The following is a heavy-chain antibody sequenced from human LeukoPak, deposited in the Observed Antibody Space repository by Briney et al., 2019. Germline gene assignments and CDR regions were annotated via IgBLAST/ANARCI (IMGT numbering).Heavy chain of an antibody. J-gene: IGHJ4*02. V-gene: IGHV3-33*01. CDR1: GFTFRNYG. CDR3: ARRIVGATFMDY. Sequence: GGSLRLSCAASGFTFRNYGMHWVRQAPGKGLEWVAVIWYDGSNEYYADTVKGRFTISRGNSKNTLYLQMNSLGAEDTAVYYCARRIVGATFMDYWGQGTLVTVSS. CDR2: IWYDGSNE. D-gene: IGHD1-26*01.